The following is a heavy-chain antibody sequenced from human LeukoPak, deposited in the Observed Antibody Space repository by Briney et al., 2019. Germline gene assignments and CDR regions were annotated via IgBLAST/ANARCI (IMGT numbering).Heavy chain of an antibody. D-gene: IGHD2-15*01. CDR3: ARESYCSGGSCSYGMDV. V-gene: IGHV4-59*01. J-gene: IGHJ6*02. Sequence: PSETLSLTCTVSGASMSPYYWNWIRQPPGKGLEWIGNIYFSGTFNYNPSLKSRVTMSVDTSKNQFSLKLSSVTAADTAVYYCARESYCSGGSCSYGMDVWGQGTTVTVSS. CDR2: IYFSGTF. CDR1: GASMSPYY.